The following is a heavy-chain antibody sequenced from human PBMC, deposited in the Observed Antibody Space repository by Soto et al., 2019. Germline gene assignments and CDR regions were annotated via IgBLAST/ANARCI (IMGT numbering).Heavy chain of an antibody. CDR3: ARGRADYFDY. Sequence: GSLRLSCAASGFTFSIHNMNWVRQAPGKGLEWVSYISGSSITIYYADSVKGRFTFSRDNSKNTLYLQMNSLRAEDTAVYYCARGRADYFDYWGQGTLVTVSS. V-gene: IGHV3-48*01. J-gene: IGHJ4*02. CDR2: ISGSSITI. CDR1: GFTFSIHN.